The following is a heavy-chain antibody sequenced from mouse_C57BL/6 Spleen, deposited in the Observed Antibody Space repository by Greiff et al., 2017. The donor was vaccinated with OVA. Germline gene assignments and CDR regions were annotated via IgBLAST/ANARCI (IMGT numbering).Heavy chain of an antibody. CDR1: GFNIKDDY. V-gene: IGHV14-4*01. Sequence: EVQRVESGAELVRPGASVKLSCTASGFNIKDDYMHWVKQRPEQGLEWIGWIDPENGDTEYASKFQGKATITADTSSNTAYLQLSSLTSEDTAVYYCTRRYYYAMDYWGQGTSVTVSS. J-gene: IGHJ4*01. CDR2: IDPENGDT. CDR3: TRRYYYAMDY.